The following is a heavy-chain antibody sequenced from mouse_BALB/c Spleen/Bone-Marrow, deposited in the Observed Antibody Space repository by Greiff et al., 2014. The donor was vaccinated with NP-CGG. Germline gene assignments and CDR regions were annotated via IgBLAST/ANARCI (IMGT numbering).Heavy chain of an antibody. D-gene: IGHD1-2*01. V-gene: IGHV14-3*02. CDR3: AEITTAAYYVMDY. CDR2: IDPANGNT. CDR1: GFNIKDTY. J-gene: IGHJ4*01. Sequence: EVKLMESGAELVKPGASVKLSCTASGFNIKDTYIHWVKQRPEQGLEWIGRIDPANGNTKYDPKSQGKATITADTSSNTAYLQLSSLTSEDTAVYYCAEITTAAYYVMDYWGQGTSVTVSS.